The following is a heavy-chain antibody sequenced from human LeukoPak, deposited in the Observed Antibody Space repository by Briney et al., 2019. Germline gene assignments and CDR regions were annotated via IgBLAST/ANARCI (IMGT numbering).Heavy chain of an antibody. D-gene: IGHD2/OR15-2a*01. CDR2: IYYSGST. CDR3: ASEASFLYFDY. Sequence: SETLSLTCTVSGGSISSYYWSWIRQPPGKGLEWIGYIYYSGSTNYNPSLKSRVTISVDTSKNQFSLKLSSVTAADTAVYYCASEASFLYFDYWGQGTLVTVSS. CDR1: GGSISSYY. V-gene: IGHV4-59*01. J-gene: IGHJ4*02.